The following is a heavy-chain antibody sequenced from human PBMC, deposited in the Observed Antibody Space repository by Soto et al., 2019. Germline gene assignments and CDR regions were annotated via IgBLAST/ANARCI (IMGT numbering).Heavy chain of an antibody. V-gene: IGHV4-59*02. D-gene: IGHD3-22*01. CDR3: ARDRDRHSSGLPSSDP. CDR2: IYYTGTH. Sequence: QVQLQESGPGLVKPSETLSLTCSVSGGSVSNYYWSWVRQPPGKRLEWIGYIYYTGTHDYNPSLRGRATISVDTSKDQFSLKLTSVTAADTAVYYCARDRDRHSSGLPSSDPWGQGILVTVSS. J-gene: IGHJ5*02. CDR1: GGSVSNYY.